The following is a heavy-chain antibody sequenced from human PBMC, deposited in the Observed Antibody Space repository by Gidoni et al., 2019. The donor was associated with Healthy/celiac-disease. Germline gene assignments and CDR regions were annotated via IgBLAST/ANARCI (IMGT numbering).Heavy chain of an antibody. Sequence: QVQLVQSGAEVKKPGSSVKVSCKASGGPFSSYAISWVRQATGQGLEWMGGIIPIFGTANYAQKFQGRVTITADESTSTAYMELSSLRSEDTAVYYCAREALNIVATIDVLISNPGSGNWFDPWGQGTLVTVSS. CDR3: AREALNIVATIDVLISNPGSGNWFDP. CDR2: IIPIFGTA. D-gene: IGHD5-12*01. J-gene: IGHJ5*02. V-gene: IGHV1-69*01. CDR1: GGPFSSYA.